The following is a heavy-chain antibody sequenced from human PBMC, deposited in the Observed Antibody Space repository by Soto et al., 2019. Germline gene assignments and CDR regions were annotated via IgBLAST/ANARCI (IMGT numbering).Heavy chain of an antibody. CDR1: VYTFTIYY. D-gene: IGHD3-16*01. Sequence: ASVKVSCKASVYTFTIYYMHSVRQAPGQGLEWMGIINPSGGSTSYAQKFQGRVTMTRDTSTSTVYMELSSLRSEDTAVYYCARDWGYSETESWFDPWGQGTLVTVSS. V-gene: IGHV1-46*01. J-gene: IGHJ5*02. CDR3: ARDWGYSETESWFDP. CDR2: INPSGGST.